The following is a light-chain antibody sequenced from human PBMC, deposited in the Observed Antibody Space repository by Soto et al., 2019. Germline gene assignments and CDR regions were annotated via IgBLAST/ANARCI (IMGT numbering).Light chain of an antibody. Sequence: DIQMTQSPSTLSASVGDRVTITCRASQSISNRLAWYQQKPGKAPKVLIYDASSFASGVPSSLSGSGSATEFILTISRLHPDDVATYHCQHYGVVWTFGQGTKVEIK. CDR2: DAS. CDR3: QHYGVVWT. J-gene: IGKJ1*01. CDR1: QSISNR. V-gene: IGKV1-5*01.